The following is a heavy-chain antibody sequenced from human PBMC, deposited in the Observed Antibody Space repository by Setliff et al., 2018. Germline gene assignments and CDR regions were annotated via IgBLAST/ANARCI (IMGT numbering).Heavy chain of an antibody. V-gene: IGHV4-34*01. CDR1: GGSFDTYY. CDR2: INHSGSG. J-gene: IGHJ3*02. D-gene: IGHD1-1*01. CDR3: RQAVVGRDVFDI. Sequence: PLETLSLTCNVSGGSFDTYYWSWIRQPPGKGLEWFGEINHSGSGDYNPSFKGRVTISVDTSKKQFSLTLTSVTAADTALYYCRQAVVGRDVFDIWGQGTVVTVSS.